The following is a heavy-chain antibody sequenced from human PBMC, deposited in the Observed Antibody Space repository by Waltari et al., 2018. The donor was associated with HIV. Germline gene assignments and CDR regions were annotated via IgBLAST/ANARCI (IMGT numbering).Heavy chain of an antibody. D-gene: IGHD1-26*01. CDR2: HNRKIGKP. V-gene: IGHV7-4-1*02. J-gene: IGHJ5*02. CDR3: AKTEWEDGSMRGFDP. Sequence: QVQLVQSGSELKNPGASVKVSCKASGYTFIDFAINWLRQAPGQGLNWMGWHNRKIGKPTVFQGFTGRFVFSLDTSATPAHLEISSLKAEDTAVYYCAKTEWEDGSMRGFDPWGQGTLVTVSS. CDR1: GYTFIDFA.